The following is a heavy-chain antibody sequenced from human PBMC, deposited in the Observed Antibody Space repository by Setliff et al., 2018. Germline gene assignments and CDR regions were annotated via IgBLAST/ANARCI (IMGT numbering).Heavy chain of an antibody. CDR1: GFTFFSYT. CDR3: AKSSGSSSSTNLEY. D-gene: IGHD6-6*01. V-gene: IGHV3-23*01. Sequence: GGSLRLSCATSGFTFFSYTMNWVRQAPGKGLEWVSAITDDGGTTHYAGSVKGRFTIARDNSNSTLYLQMNSLRVEDTALYYCAKSSGSSSSTNLEYLGPGTLVTVS. J-gene: IGHJ4*02. CDR2: ITDDGGTT.